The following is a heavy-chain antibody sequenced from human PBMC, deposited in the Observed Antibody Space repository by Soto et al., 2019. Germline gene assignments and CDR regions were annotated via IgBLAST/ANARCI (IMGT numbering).Heavy chain of an antibody. CDR2: MNPNSGNT. V-gene: IGHV1-8*01. CDR3: ARGGIVHYYYYMDV. J-gene: IGHJ6*03. CDR1: GYTFTSYG. D-gene: IGHD3-16*02. Sequence: GASVKVSCKASGYTFTSYGINWVRQATGQGLEWMGWMNPNSGNTGYAQKFQGRVTMTRNTSISTAYMELSSLRSEDTAVYYCARGGIVHYYYYMDVWGKGTTVTVSS.